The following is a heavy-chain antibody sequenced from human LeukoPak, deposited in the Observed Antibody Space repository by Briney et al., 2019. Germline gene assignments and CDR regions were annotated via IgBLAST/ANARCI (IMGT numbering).Heavy chain of an antibody. J-gene: IGHJ4*02. Sequence: SETLSLTCAVYGGSFSGYYWSWIRQPPGKGLEWIGEINHSGSTNYNPSLKSRVTISVDTSKNQFSLKLSSVTAADTAVYYCARESPYSSSYDYWGQGTLVTVSS. V-gene: IGHV4-34*01. CDR2: INHSGST. CDR3: ARESPYSSSYDY. D-gene: IGHD6-13*01. CDR1: GGSFSGYY.